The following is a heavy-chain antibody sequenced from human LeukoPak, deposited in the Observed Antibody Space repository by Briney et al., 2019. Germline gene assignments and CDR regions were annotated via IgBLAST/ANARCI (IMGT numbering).Heavy chain of an antibody. CDR1: GGSFSGYY. V-gene: IGHV4-34*01. J-gene: IGHJ4*02. CDR2: INHSGST. CDR3: ARVGYSGYDNRGSFDY. Sequence: SETLSLTCAVYGGSFSGYYWSWIRQPPGKGLEWIGEINHSGSTNYNPSLKSRVTISVDTSKNQFSLKLSSVTAADTAVYYCARVGYSGYDNRGSFDYWGQGTLVTVSS. D-gene: IGHD5-12*01.